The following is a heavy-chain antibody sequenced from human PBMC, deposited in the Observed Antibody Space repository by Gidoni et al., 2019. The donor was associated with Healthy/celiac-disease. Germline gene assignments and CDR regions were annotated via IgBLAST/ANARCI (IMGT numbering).Heavy chain of an antibody. Sequence: QVQLVESGGGVVQPVRSLRLSCAASGFPFSIYGMHWVRQAPGKGLEWVAVRSDDGSNKYYADSVKGRFTISRDNSKNTLYLQMNSLRAEDTAVYYCAKDRSGYELDYWGQGTLVTVSS. CDR2: RSDDGSNK. CDR1: GFPFSIYG. J-gene: IGHJ4*02. CDR3: AKDRSGYELDY. V-gene: IGHV3-30*18. D-gene: IGHD3-22*01.